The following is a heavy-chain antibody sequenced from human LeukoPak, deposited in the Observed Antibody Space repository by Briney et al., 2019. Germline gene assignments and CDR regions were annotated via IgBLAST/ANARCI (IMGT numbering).Heavy chain of an antibody. J-gene: IGHJ4*02. Sequence: PSETLSLTCAVYGGSFSGYYWSWIRQPPGKGLEWIGEINHSGSTNYNPSLKSRVTISVDTSKNQFSLKLSSVTAADTAVYYCASLVGTGRSGKDYWGQGTLVTVSS. CDR3: ASLVGTGRSGKDY. CDR1: GGSFSGYY. CDR2: INHSGST. V-gene: IGHV4-34*01. D-gene: IGHD2-8*02.